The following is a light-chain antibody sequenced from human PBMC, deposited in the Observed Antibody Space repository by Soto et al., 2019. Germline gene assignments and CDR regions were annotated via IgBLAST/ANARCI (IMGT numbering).Light chain of an antibody. CDR1: ENIYTN. Sequence: EIVMTQSPATLSVSPCERATLSCRASENIYTNLAWYQQKPGQAPRLLFYGASTRATGLPARFSGTGSGTEFTLTINSLQAEDSAVYYCQQYYNWPRTFGQGTRLEIK. V-gene: IGKV3-15*01. CDR2: GAS. J-gene: IGKJ5*01. CDR3: QQYYNWPRT.